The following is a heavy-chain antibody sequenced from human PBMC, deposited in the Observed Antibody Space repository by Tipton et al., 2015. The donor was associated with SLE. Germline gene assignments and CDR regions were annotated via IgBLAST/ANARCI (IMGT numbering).Heavy chain of an antibody. CDR2: IYHSGST. D-gene: IGHD2-2*01. CDR1: GGSISSSNW. Sequence: TLSLTCAVSGGSISSSNWWSWVRQPPGKGLEWIGEIYHSGSTNYNPSLKSRVTISVDKSKNQFSLRLSSVTAADTAVYYCARGGDCSRTSCPRFDYWGQGPLVTVSS. CDR3: ARGGDCSRTSCPRFDY. J-gene: IGHJ4*02. V-gene: IGHV4-4*02.